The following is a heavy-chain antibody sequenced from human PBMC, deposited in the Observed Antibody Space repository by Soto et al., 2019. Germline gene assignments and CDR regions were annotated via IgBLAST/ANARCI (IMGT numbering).Heavy chain of an antibody. Sequence: QVQLVQSGAEVKKPGASVKVSCKASGYTFTSYAMHWVRQAPGQRLEWMGWINAGNGNTKYSQKFRGRVPVTRDTCAGTAYMKRSSLRSEDTALYYCGRVYYYDSSGYYHSYYFDYWVQETLVTVSS. CDR2: INAGNGNT. D-gene: IGHD3-22*01. CDR3: GRVYYYDSSGYYHSYYFDY. CDR1: GYTFTSYA. V-gene: IGHV1-3*01. J-gene: IGHJ4*02.